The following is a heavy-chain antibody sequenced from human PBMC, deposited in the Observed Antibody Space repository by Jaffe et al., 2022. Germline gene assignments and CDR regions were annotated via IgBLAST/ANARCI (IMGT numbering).Heavy chain of an antibody. CDR1: GFTFGDYA. V-gene: IGHV3-49*04. CDR2: IRSKAYGGTT. D-gene: IGHD3-10*02. J-gene: IGHJ4*02. Sequence: EVQLVESGGGLVQPGRSLRLSCTASGFTFGDYAMSWVRQAPGKGLEWVGFIRSKAYGGTTEYAASVKGRFTISRDDSKSIAYLQMNSLKTEDTAVYYCTRDLYTLVRAFDYWGQGTLVTVSS. CDR3: TRDLYTLVRAFDY.